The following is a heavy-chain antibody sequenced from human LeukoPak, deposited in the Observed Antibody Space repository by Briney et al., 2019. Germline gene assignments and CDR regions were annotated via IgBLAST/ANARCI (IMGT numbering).Heavy chain of an antibody. CDR3: ARVDSYDHPQVDY. V-gene: IGHV4-59*01. J-gene: IGHJ4*02. Sequence: SETLSLTCTVSGGSISSYYWSWIRQPPGKGLEWIGYIYYSGSTNYNPSLKGRVTISVDTSKNQFSLKLSSVTAADTAVYYCARVDSYDHPQVDYWGQGTLVTVSS. D-gene: IGHD5-18*01. CDR2: IYYSGST. CDR1: GGSISSYY.